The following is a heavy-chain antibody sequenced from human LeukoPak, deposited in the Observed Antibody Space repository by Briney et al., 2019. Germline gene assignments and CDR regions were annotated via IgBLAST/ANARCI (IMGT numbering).Heavy chain of an antibody. CDR1: GYSISSSYY. CDR3: ARGRASRYCSGGSCSYPGYYFDY. Sequence: PSETLSLTCTVSGYSISSSYYWSWIRQPPGKGLEWIGYIYYSGSTNYNPSLKSRVTISVDTSKNQFSLKLSSVTAADTAVYYCARGRASRYCSGGSCSYPGYYFDYWGQGTLVTVSS. V-gene: IGHV4-61*01. D-gene: IGHD2-15*01. CDR2: IYYSGST. J-gene: IGHJ4*02.